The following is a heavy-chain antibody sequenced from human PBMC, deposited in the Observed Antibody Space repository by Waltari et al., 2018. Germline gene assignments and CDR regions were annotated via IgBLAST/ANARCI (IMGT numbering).Heavy chain of an antibody. Sequence: QVQLQESGPGLVKPSQTLSLTCTVSGGSISSGSYYWSWIRQPAGKGLEWIGRIYTSGSTNYNPPLKSRVTISVDTSKNQFSLKLSSVTAADTAVYYCARGGLGGDYAFDPWGQGTLVTVSS. D-gene: IGHD4-17*01. CDR2: IYTSGST. CDR1: GGSISSGSYY. J-gene: IGHJ5*02. V-gene: IGHV4-61*02. CDR3: ARGGLGGDYAFDP.